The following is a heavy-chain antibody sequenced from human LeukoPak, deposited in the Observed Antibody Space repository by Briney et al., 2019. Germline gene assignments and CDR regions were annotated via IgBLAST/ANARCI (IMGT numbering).Heavy chain of an antibody. V-gene: IGHV4-38-2*02. CDR1: GYSISSGYY. Sequence: SETLSLTCTVSGYSISSGYYWGWIRQPPGKGLEWIGNIYHSGSTYYNPSLKSRVTISVDTSKNQFSLKLSSVTAADTAVYYCAGQYYYGSGSKSRFDPWGQGTLVTVSS. D-gene: IGHD3-10*01. CDR2: IYHSGST. CDR3: AGQYYYGSGSKSRFDP. J-gene: IGHJ5*02.